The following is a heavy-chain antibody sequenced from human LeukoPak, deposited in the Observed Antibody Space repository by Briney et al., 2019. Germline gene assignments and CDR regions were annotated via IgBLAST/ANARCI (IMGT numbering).Heavy chain of an antibody. V-gene: IGHV4-34*01. CDR2: INHSGST. Sequence: SETLSLTCTVSGGSISGYYWSWIRQPPGKGLEWIGEINHSGSTNYNPSLKSRVTISVDTSKNQFSLKLSSVTAADTAVYYCARSLQGARDYWGQGTLVTVSS. CDR3: ARSLQGARDY. D-gene: IGHD4-11*01. CDR1: GGSISGYY. J-gene: IGHJ4*02.